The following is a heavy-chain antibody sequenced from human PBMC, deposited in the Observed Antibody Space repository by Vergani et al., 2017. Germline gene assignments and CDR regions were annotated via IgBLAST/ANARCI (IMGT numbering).Heavy chain of an antibody. CDR3: ARQFWVSQGVGAFET. V-gene: IGHV4-38-2*02. D-gene: IGHD3-16*01. CDR1: GYSISRGYY. Sequence: QVQLQESGPGLVKPSETLSLTCSVSGYSISRGYYWGWIRQPPGKGVEWIATVFHSGSAYYNPSLRRRVTISVETSKNQFSLRLTTLTAADPAVYYCARQFWVSQGVGAFETWGRGTEVSVSS. CDR2: VFHSGSA. J-gene: IGHJ3*02.